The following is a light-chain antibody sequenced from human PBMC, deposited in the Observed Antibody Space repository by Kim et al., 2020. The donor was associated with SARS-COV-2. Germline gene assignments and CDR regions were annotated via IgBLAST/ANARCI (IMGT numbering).Light chain of an antibody. V-gene: IGLV3-1*01. CDR2: QDS. Sequence: VSPGQTASITCSGDKLGDKYACWYQEKPGQSPVLVIYQDSKRPSGIPERFSGSNSGNTATLTISGTQAMDEADYYCQAWDSSTVVFGGGTQLTVL. CDR1: KLGDKY. CDR3: QAWDSSTVV. J-gene: IGLJ2*01.